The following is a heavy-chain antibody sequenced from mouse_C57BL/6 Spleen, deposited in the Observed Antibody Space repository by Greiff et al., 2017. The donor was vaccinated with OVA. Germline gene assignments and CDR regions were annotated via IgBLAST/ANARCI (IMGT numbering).Heavy chain of an antibody. CDR1: GFTFSSYG. J-gene: IGHJ2*01. CDR2: ISSGGSYT. CDR3: ARQEGLYFDY. V-gene: IGHV5-6*01. D-gene: IGHD3-3*01. Sequence: EVQGVESGGDLVKPGGSLKLSCAASGFTFSSYGMSWVRQTPDKRLEWVATISSGGSYTYYPDSVTGRFTISRDNAKNTLYLQMSRLKSEDTAMYYCARQEGLYFDYWGQGTTLTVSS.